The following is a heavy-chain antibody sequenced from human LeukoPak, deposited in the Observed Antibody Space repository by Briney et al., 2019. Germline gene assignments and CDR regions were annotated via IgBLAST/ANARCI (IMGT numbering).Heavy chain of an antibody. CDR1: GFTFSSYW. J-gene: IGHJ4*02. V-gene: IGHV3-74*01. Sequence: GGSLRLSCAASGFTFSSYWMHWVRQAPGKGLVWVSRIVSDGSSTTYADSVKGRFTISRDNAKNTLYLQMNSLRAEDTAVYYCARRGRYYYDSSGYYFDYWGQGTLVTVSS. CDR3: ARRGRYYYDSSGYYFDY. CDR2: IVSDGSST. D-gene: IGHD3-22*01.